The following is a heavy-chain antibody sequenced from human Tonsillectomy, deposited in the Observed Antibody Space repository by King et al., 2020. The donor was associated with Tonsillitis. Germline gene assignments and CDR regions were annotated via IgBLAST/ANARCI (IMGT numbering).Heavy chain of an antibody. J-gene: IGHJ4*01. V-gene: IGHV4-39*01. D-gene: IGHD3-22*01. CDR2: IYYSGST. CDR3: ARGSRLGIYYFDY. Sequence: YYLGWIRQPPGKGLEWIGSIYYSGSTYYNPSLKSRVTMSVDTSNNQLSLKLSSVTAADTSVYYCARGSRLGIYYFDYWGHGILITVSS. CDR1: YY.